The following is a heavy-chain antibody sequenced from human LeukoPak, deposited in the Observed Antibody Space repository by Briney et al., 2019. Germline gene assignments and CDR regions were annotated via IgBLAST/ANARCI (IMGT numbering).Heavy chain of an antibody. CDR1: GYSFTSYW. Sequence: GESLKISCKGSGYSFTSYWIGWVRQMPGKGREWMGIIYPGDSDTRYSPSFQGQVTISADKSISTAYLQWISLKASDTAMYYCARPPDYYESSGPYYFDYWGQGTLVTVSS. J-gene: IGHJ4*02. V-gene: IGHV5-51*01. CDR3: ARPPDYYESSGPYYFDY. CDR2: IYPGDSDT. D-gene: IGHD3-22*01.